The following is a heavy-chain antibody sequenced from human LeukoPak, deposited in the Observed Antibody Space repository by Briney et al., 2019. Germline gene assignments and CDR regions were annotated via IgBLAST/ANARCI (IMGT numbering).Heavy chain of an antibody. CDR1: GFIFSDYS. CDR2: ISRSSSYI. Sequence: PGGSLRLSCAASGFIFSDYSMNWVRQAPGKGLEWVSSISRSSSYIHYADSVKGRFTISRDNAKKSLFLQMNSLRDEDTAIYYCARAFDSSGYNSGYWGQGTLVTVSS. V-gene: IGHV3-21*01. D-gene: IGHD3-22*01. J-gene: IGHJ4*02. CDR3: ARAFDSSGYNSGY.